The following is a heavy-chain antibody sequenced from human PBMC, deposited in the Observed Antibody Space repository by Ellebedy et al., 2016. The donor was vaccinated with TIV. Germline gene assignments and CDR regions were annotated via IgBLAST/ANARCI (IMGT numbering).Heavy chain of an antibody. J-gene: IGHJ2*01. Sequence: SETLSLTCAVYGGSLSGHSWSWVRQPPGKGLKWIGEINHRGSTTYNQSLRSRVTISIDTSKHQFSLRLSAVTAADTAVYYCARGNFQDVDLDHWYFDLWGRGTLVTVSS. CDR3: ARGNFQDVDLDHWYFDL. D-gene: IGHD2/OR15-2a*01. CDR2: INHRGST. V-gene: IGHV4-34*01. CDR1: GGSLSGHS.